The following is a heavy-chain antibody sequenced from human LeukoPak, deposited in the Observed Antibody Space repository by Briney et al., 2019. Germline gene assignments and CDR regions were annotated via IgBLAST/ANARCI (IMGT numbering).Heavy chain of an antibody. D-gene: IGHD1-26*01. V-gene: IGHV1-18*01. J-gene: IGHJ4*02. CDR3: ARDGSGTYSFDY. CDR2: ISAYSGDT. Sequence: ASVKVSCKASGYTFTSYDINWVRQATGQGLELMGWISAYSGDTNSAQNLQGRVTMTTDTSTSTAYMELRSLRSDDTAVYYCARDGSGTYSFDYWGQGTLVTVSS. CDR1: GYTFTSYD.